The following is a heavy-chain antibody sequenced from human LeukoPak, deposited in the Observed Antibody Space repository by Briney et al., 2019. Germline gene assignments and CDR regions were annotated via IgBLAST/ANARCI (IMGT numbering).Heavy chain of an antibody. CDR1: GFTFSSYE. J-gene: IGHJ4*02. V-gene: IGHV3-48*03. CDR3: ARDGDTAPDY. Sequence: PGGSLRLSCAASGFTFSSYEMNWVRQAPGKGLEWVSYISSSGSNIYYADSVKGRFTISRDNAKNSLYLQMNSLRAEDTAVYYCARDGDTAPDYWGQGTLVTVSS. D-gene: IGHD5-18*01. CDR2: ISSSGSNI.